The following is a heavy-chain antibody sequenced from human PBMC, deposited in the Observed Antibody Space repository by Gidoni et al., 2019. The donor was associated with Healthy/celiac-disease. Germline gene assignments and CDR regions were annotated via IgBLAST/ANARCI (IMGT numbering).Heavy chain of an antibody. Sequence: EVQLVQSGAEVKKPGESLKISCKGSGYSFTSYWIGWVRQMPGKGLEWMGIIYPGDSDTISSPSFQGQVTISADKSISTAYMQLSSLKASDTAMYYCARRTKYSGYDLCDYWGQGTLVTVSS. CDR3: ARRTKYSGYDLCDY. CDR2: IYPGDSDT. J-gene: IGHJ4*02. D-gene: IGHD5-12*01. V-gene: IGHV5-51*01. CDR1: GYSFTSYW.